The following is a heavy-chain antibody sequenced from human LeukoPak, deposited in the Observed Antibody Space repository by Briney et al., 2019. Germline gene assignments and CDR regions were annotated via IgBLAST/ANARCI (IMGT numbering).Heavy chain of an antibody. CDR3: AKSMTLQWRGFFDL. CDR1: GFTFSNYA. V-gene: IGHV3-23*01. J-gene: IGHJ2*01. D-gene: IGHD6-19*01. CDR2: VSGSGRNT. Sequence: GSLRLSCAGSGFTFSNYAMTWARQAPGKGLEWVSSVSGSGRNTFYPDSVEGRFTISRDNSKNTLYLQKNSLRADDTAIYYCAKSMTLQWRGFFDLWGRGTHVTVSS.